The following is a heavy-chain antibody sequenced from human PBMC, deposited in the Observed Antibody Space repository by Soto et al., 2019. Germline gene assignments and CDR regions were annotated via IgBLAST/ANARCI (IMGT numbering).Heavy chain of an antibody. CDR3: ARGTPYSPGAY. V-gene: IGHV1-18*01. CDR1: CYTITSYG. CDR2: ISAYNGNT. D-gene: IGHD6-13*01. Sequence: APEKGYRKASCYTITSYGVNWVRQAPGQGLEWMGWISAYNGNTNYAQKLQGRVTMTTDTSTSTAYMELRSLRSDDTAVYYCARGTPYSPGAYWGQGTLVTVSS. J-gene: IGHJ4*02.